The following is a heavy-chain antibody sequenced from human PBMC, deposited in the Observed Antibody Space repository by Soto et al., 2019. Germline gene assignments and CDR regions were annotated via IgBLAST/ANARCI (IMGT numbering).Heavy chain of an antibody. Sequence: QITLKESGPTLVKPTQNLTLTCTFSGFSLNSSGVGVGWIRQPPGKALEWLPLIYWNDEMHYSPSLKSRLTITEDASKHQVVLTVTNMDPVDTATYYCAHRRFAKYSSLPADFDYWRQGILVTVSS. CDR3: AHRRFAKYSSLPADFDY. V-gene: IGHV2-5*01. D-gene: IGHD6-6*01. CDR2: IYWNDEM. CDR1: GFSLNSSGVG. J-gene: IGHJ4*02.